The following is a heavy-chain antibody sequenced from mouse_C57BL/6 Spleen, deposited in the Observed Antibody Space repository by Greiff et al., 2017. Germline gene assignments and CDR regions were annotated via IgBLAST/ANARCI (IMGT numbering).Heavy chain of an antibody. J-gene: IGHJ2*01. CDR3: ARWDEPDY. D-gene: IGHD4-1*01. V-gene: IGHV1-22*01. Sequence: EVKLQESGPELVKPGASVKMSCKASGYTFTDYNMHWVKQNHGKSLEWIGYINPNNGGTSSNKKFKGKATLTVNKSFSTAYLQLRSLTSEDSAVYYCARWDEPDYWGQGTTLTVSS. CDR1: GYTFTDYN. CDR2: INPNNGGT.